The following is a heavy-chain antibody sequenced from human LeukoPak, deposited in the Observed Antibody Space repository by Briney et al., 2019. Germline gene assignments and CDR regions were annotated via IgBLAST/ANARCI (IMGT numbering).Heavy chain of an antibody. CDR2: IYYSGST. J-gene: IGHJ4*02. V-gene: IGHV4-39*07. CDR1: GGSISSSRYY. D-gene: IGHD4-23*01. Sequence: SETLSLTCTVSGGSISSSRYYWGWIRQPPGKGLEWIGSIYYSGSTYYNPSLKSRVTISVDTSKNQFSLKLSSVTAADTAVYYCARDRWSGESDYWGQGTLVTVSS. CDR3: ARDRWSGESDY.